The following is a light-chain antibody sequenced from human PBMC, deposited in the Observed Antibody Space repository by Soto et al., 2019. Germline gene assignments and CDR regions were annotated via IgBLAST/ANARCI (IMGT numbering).Light chain of an antibody. CDR1: QSVSSN. CDR2: GAS. J-gene: IGKJ1*01. Sequence: EIVMTQSPATLSVSPGERATLSCRASQSVSSNLAWYQQKPGQAPRHLIYGASTRATGIPARFSGSGSGTEFTLTISSLQSEDFAVYYCQQYNNWASITFGQGTKVDIK. CDR3: QQYNNWASIT. V-gene: IGKV3-15*01.